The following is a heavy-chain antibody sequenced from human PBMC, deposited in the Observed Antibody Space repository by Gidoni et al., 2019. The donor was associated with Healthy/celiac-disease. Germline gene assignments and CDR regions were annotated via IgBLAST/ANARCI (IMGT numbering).Heavy chain of an antibody. CDR2: IIPIFGTA. CDR3: ARYLYYYYYMDV. V-gene: IGHV1-69*01. J-gene: IGHJ6*03. CDR1: GGTFSSYA. Sequence: QVQLVQSGAEVKKPGSSVKVSCKASGGTFSSYAISWVRQAPGQVLEWMGGIIPIFGTANYAQKFQSRVTITADESTSTAYMELSSLRSEDTAVYYCARYLYYYYYMDVWGKGTTVTVSS.